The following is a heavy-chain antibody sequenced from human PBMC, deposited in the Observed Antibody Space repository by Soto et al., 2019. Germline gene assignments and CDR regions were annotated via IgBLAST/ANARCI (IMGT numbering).Heavy chain of an antibody. CDR3: ARVQQQLVQVFDY. D-gene: IGHD6-13*01. CDR2: ISSSSSYI. V-gene: IGHV3-21*01. Sequence: GGSLRLSCAASGFTFSIYSMNWFRQAPGKGLEWVSSISSSSSYIYYADSVKGRFTISRDNAKNSLYLQMNSLRAEDTAVYYCARVQQQLVQVFDYWGQGTLVTVSS. J-gene: IGHJ4*02. CDR1: GFTFSIYS.